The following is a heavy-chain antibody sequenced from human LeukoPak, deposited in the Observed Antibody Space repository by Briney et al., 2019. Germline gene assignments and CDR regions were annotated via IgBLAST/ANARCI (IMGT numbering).Heavy chain of an antibody. J-gene: IGHJ4*02. V-gene: IGHV3-23*01. CDR1: GFTFSTYA. D-gene: IGHD2-15*01. Sequence: GGSLRLSCAASGFTFSTYAMSWVRQAPGKGLEWVSAISGSGGSTYYADSVKGRFTISRDNSKNTLYLQMNSLRAEDTAVYYCAKAPVTTCRGAFCYPFDYWGLGTLVTVSS. CDR3: AKAPVTTCRGAFCYPFDY. CDR2: ISGSGGST.